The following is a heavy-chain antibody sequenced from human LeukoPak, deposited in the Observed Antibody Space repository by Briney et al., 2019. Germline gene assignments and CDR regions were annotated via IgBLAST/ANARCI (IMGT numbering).Heavy chain of an antibody. J-gene: IGHJ3*02. V-gene: IGHV4-59*01. D-gene: IGHD1-26*01. CDR3: ARDRERAFDI. CDR2: ISYSGST. CDR1: GGSISGYY. Sequence: PSETLSLTCTVSGGSISGYYRSWIRQPPGKGLEWIGYISYSGSTNYNPSLKSRVTISVDTSKNQFSLKLSSVTAADTAVYYCARDRERAFDIWGQGTLVTVSS.